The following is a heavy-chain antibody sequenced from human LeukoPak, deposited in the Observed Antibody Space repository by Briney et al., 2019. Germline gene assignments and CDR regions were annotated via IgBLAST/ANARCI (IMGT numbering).Heavy chain of an antibody. J-gene: IGHJ4*02. V-gene: IGHV4-59*08. D-gene: IGHD5-24*01. CDR2: IYYSGST. CDR3: ARHSRDGYLDY. CDR1: GGSISSYY. Sequence: SETLSLTCTVSGGSISSYYWSWIRQPPGKGLEWIGYIYYSGSTNYNPSLKSRVTISVDTSKNQFSLKLSSVTAADTAVYCCARHSRDGYLDYWGQGTLVTVSS.